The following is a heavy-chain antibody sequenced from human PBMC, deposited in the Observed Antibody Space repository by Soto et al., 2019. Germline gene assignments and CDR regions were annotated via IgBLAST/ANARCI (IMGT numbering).Heavy chain of an antibody. D-gene: IGHD5-18*01. Sequence: QVQLVESGGGVVQPGKSLRLSCAASGFTFSTYGMHWVRQAPGKGLEWVAVIWYDGSNKYHGDSLTGRFTISRDNAKKTLYLQMNNLRAEDTAVYYCGRDGALGDTAVVDSWGQGTLVIVSS. CDR1: GFTFSTYG. J-gene: IGHJ4*02. V-gene: IGHV3-33*01. CDR3: GRDGALGDTAVVDS. CDR2: IWYDGSNK.